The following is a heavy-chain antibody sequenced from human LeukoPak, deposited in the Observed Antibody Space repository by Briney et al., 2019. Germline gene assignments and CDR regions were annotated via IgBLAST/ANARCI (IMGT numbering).Heavy chain of an antibody. CDR3: ARLHTTNHRGGDCYSDY. CDR1: GGSISGYY. CDR2: IYYSGST. Sequence: PSETLSLTCTVSGGSISGYYWSWIRQPPGKGLESIGYIYYSGSTNYNPSLKSRVTISVDTSKNQFSLKLSSVTAADTAVYYCARLHTTNHRGGDCYSDYWGQGTLVTVSS. D-gene: IGHD2-21*01. V-gene: IGHV4-59*08. J-gene: IGHJ4*02.